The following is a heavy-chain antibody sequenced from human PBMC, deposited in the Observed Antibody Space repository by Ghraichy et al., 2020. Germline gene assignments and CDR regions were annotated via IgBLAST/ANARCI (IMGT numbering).Heavy chain of an antibody. D-gene: IGHD2-15*01. J-gene: IGHJ4*02. Sequence: ETLSLTCAASGFTLSNYWMHWVRQAPGKGLVWVSRINSGGSSTSYADSVKGRFTISRDNAKNTLYLQMNSLRADDTAVYYCAREYCSGGSCYFGTGGSHFDYWGQGTRVTVSS. CDR2: INSGGSST. CDR3: AREYCSGGSCYFGTGGSHFDY. CDR1: GFTLSNYW. V-gene: IGHV3-74*01.